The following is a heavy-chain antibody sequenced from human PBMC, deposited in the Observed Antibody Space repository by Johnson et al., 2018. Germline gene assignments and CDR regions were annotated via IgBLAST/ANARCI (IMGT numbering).Heavy chain of an antibody. Sequence: QVQLVQAGGGVVQPGKSLTVSCAASGFNFSNYAMHWVRQAPGKGLEWVAGIWYDGSNKYYADSVKGRLNISRDNSKNKLYLQINSLRDEETAVYYWGRDYQWLRLGLHYYGMDVWGQGTTVTVSS. V-gene: IGHV3-33*08. J-gene: IGHJ6*02. CDR3: GRDYQWLRLGLHYYGMDV. D-gene: IGHD5-12*01. CDR1: GFNFSNYA. CDR2: IWYDGSNK.